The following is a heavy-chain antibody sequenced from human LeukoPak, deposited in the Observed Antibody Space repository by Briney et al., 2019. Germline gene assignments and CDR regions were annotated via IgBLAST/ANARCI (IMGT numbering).Heavy chain of an antibody. V-gene: IGHV3-23*01. CDR2: IGSDGDRV. J-gene: IGHJ4*02. Sequence: SGGSLGLSCTASGFAFGSYAMAWVRQAPGKGLEGVAAIGSDGDRVHEDSVKGRFTISRDNSKSTLYLQMDNLRAEDTAVYFCAKSAGVATIYFDSWGQGALVTVSS. CDR3: AKSAGVATIYFDS. CDR1: GFAFGSYA. D-gene: IGHD5-12*01.